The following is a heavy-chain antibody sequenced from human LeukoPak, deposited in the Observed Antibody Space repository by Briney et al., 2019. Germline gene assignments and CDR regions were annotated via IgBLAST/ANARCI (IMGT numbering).Heavy chain of an antibody. CDR2: IRGSGDNT. V-gene: IGHV3-23*01. CDR3: AKGGSYRVQPYFDY. D-gene: IGHD1-1*01. Sequence: PGGSLRLSCAASGFTFTSCTMSWVRQAPGKGLEWVSDIRGSGDNTYYADPVKGRFTISRDNSKNTLYLQMSSLRAEDTAVYFCAKGGSYRVQPYFDYWGQGALVTVSS. J-gene: IGHJ4*02. CDR1: GFTFTSCT.